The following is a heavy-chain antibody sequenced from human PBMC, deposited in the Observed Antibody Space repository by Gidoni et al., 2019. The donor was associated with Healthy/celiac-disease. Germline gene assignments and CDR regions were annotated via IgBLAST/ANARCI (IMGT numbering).Heavy chain of an antibody. CDR3: AKEISGGSWHLAFWAAFDI. J-gene: IGHJ3*02. D-gene: IGHD2-15*01. Sequence: EVQLVESGGGLVQPGRSLRLSCAASGFTFDDYAMHWVRQAPGKGLEWVSGISWNSGSIGYADSVKGRFTISRDNAKNSLYLQMNSLRAEDTALYYCAKEISGGSWHLAFWAAFDIWGQGTMVTVSS. CDR1: GFTFDDYA. CDR2: ISWNSGSI. V-gene: IGHV3-9*01.